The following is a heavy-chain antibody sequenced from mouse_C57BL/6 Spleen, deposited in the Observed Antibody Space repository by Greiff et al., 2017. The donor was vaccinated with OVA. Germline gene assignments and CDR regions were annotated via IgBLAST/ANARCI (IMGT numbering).Heavy chain of an antibody. D-gene: IGHD2-5*01. CDR3: ARKSNYGPYYYAMDY. CDR1: GYTFTSYW. CDR2: IYPGSGST. V-gene: IGHV1-55*01. J-gene: IGHJ4*01. Sequence: QVQLQQSGAELVKPGASVKMSCKASGYTFTSYWITWVKQRPGQGLEWIGDIYPGSGSTNYNEKFKSKATLTVDTSSSTAYMQLSSLTSVDSAVYYCARKSNYGPYYYAMDYWGQGTSVTVSS.